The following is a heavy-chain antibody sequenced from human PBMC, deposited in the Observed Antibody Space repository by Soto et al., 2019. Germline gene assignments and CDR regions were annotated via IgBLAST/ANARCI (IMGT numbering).Heavy chain of an antibody. Sequence: QVQLQESGPGLVKPSQTLSLTCTVSGGSISSGTYYWSWIRQHPGKGLEWIGYIYYSGNTYYTPSLKSRVTRSVDTSRNRFSLKVISVTAADTAVYYCARGNSGRYVPFDCWGQGTLVTVSS. CDR3: ARGNSGRYVPFDC. V-gene: IGHV4-31*03. CDR1: GGSISSGTYY. J-gene: IGHJ4*02. D-gene: IGHD1-26*01. CDR2: IYYSGNT.